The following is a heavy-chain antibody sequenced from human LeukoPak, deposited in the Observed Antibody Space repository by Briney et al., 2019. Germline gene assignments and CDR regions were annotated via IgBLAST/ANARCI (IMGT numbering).Heavy chain of an antibody. Sequence: PGGSLRLSCAASGFTFSSYSMNWVRQAPGKGLEWVSYISSISSTIYYADSVKGRFTISRDNAKNSQYLQMHSLRAEDTAVHYCAREGVVVVPAARLVDAFDIWGQGTMVTVSS. CDR3: AREGVVVVPAARLVDAFDI. CDR2: ISSISSTI. V-gene: IGHV3-48*01. CDR1: GFTFSSYS. J-gene: IGHJ3*02. D-gene: IGHD2-2*01.